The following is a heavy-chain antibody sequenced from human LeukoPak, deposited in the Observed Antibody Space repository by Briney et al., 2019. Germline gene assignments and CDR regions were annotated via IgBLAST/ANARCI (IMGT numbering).Heavy chain of an antibody. D-gene: IGHD3-9*01. CDR2: INPNSGGT. CDR3: ARDSRKRVADILTGYSYYFDY. CDR1: GHTFTGYY. V-gene: IGHV1-2*02. Sequence: ASVKVSCKASGHTFTGYYMHWVRQAPGQGLEWMGWINPNSGGTNYAQKFQGRVTMTRDTSISTAYMELSRLRSDDTAVYYCARDSRKRVADILTGYSYYFDYWGQGTLVTVSS. J-gene: IGHJ4*02.